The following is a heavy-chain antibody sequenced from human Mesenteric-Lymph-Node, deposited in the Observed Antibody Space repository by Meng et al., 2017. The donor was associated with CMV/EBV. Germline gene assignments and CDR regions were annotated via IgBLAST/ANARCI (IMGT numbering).Heavy chain of an antibody. Sequence: GESLKISCAASGFNFDEYTMYWVRQAPGKGLEWVSLISWDGGTIYYADSVKGRFTISRDNSKNSLFLQMNSLRSEDTALYFCAKEGGATQIFYSGLDVWGQGTTVTVSS. D-gene: IGHD3-10*01. J-gene: IGHJ6*02. CDR3: AKEGGATQIFYSGLDV. CDR2: ISWDGGTI. V-gene: IGHV3-43*01. CDR1: GFNFDEYT.